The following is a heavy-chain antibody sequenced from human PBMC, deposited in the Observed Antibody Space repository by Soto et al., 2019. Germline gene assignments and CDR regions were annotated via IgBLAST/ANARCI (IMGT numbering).Heavy chain of an antibody. J-gene: IGHJ4*02. CDR1: GFIFNAYA. CDR3: AREYYYGSGSYSM. V-gene: IGHV3-23*01. D-gene: IGHD3-10*01. Sequence: GGSLRLSCAASGFIFNAYAMTWVRQAPGKGLEWVSAIGGSGGNTYYAASVKGRFTISRDNSRDSVYLQMNSLRAEDTAVYYCAREYYYGSGSYSMWGQGTLVTVSS. CDR2: IGGSGGNT.